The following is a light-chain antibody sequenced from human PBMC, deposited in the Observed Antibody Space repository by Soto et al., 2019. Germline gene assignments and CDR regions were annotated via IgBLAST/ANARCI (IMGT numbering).Light chain of an antibody. CDR1: QSVSSSS. CDR3: QQYGSSPYT. J-gene: IGKJ2*01. CDR2: GAS. Sequence: ESVLTQSPGTLSLSPGERATLSCRASQSVSSSSLAWYQQKPGQAPRLLIYGASSRATGIPDRFSGSGSGTAFTITISRLEPEDFAVFYCQQYGSSPYTFGQGTKLEIK. V-gene: IGKV3-20*01.